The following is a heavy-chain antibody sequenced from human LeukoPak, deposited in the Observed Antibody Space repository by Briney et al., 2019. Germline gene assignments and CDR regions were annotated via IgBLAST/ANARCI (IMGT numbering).Heavy chain of an antibody. V-gene: IGHV4-61*02. J-gene: IGHJ4*02. CDR1: GGSISSGGYS. CDR3: ARHAWYSGSYNYDY. Sequence: PSQTLSLTCAVSGGSISSGGYSWSWIRQPPGKGLEWIGRIYTSGSTNYNPSLKSRVTMSVDTSKNQFSLKLSSVTAADTAVYYCARHAWYSGSYNYDYWGQGTLVTVSS. CDR2: IYTSGST. D-gene: IGHD1-26*01.